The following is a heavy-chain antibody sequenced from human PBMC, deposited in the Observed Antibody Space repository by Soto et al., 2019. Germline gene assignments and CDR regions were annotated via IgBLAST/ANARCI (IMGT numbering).Heavy chain of an antibody. CDR1: GYTFASYY. CDR2: INPTGGNT. CDR3: TREWGTAGFDRFDP. J-gene: IGHJ5*02. Sequence: QVQLLQSGAEVKKPGASVKVSCKASGYTFASYYIYWVRQAPGQGLEWVGLINPTGGNTDYAQAFQGSLTLTSDTSTSTVYMELRSLTPEDTAIYFCTREWGTAGFDRFDPWGQGTLVIVSS. D-gene: IGHD3-16*01. V-gene: IGHV1-46*03.